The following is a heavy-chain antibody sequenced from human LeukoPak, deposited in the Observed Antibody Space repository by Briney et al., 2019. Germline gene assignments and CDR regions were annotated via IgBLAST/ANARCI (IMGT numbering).Heavy chain of an antibody. J-gene: IGHJ5*02. CDR3: ARDLSQREWELLA. V-gene: IGHV1-69*06. D-gene: IGHD1-26*01. CDR2: IIPIFGTA. CDR1: GGTFSSYA. Sequence: SVKVSCKASGGTFSSYAINWVRQAPGQGLKWMGGIIPIFGTANYAQKFQGRVTITADKSTSTAYMELSRLRSDDTAVYYCARDLSQREWELLAWGQGTLVTVSS.